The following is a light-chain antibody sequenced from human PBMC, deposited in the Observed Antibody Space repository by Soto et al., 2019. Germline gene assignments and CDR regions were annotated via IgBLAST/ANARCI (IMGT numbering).Light chain of an antibody. Sequence: DIQMTQSPSTLSGSVGDRVTITCRASQTISSWLAWYQQKPGKAPKLLIYKASTLKSGVPSSFSGSGSGTEFTLTISSLQPDELATYDCQHYNSHSEAFGQGTKVEIK. CDR2: KAS. V-gene: IGKV1-5*03. CDR1: QTISSW. J-gene: IGKJ1*01. CDR3: QHYNSHSEA.